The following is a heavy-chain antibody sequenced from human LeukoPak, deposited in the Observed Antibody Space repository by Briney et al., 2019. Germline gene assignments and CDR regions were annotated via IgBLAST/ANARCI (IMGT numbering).Heavy chain of an antibody. J-gene: IGHJ4*02. CDR3: ARDIPEYYYDSSGYYLFDY. CDR2: INTYTGNP. D-gene: IGHD3-22*01. V-gene: IGHV7-4-1*02. CDR1: GYTFTSYA. Sequence: ASVKVSCKASGYTFTSYAMNWVRQAPGQGLEWMGWINTYTGNPTYAQGFTGRFVFSLDTSVSTAYLQISSLKAEDTAVYYCARDIPEYYYDSSGYYLFDYWGQGTLVTVSS.